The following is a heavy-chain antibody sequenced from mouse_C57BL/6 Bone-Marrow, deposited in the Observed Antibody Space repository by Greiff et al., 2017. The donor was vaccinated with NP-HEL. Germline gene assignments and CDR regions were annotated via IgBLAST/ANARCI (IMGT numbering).Heavy chain of an antibody. J-gene: IGHJ1*03. CDR2: INPNNGGT. CDR3: AREGLYWYFDV. Sequence: EVQLQQPGADLVKPGASVKISCKASGYTSTDYYMNWVKQSHGKSLEWIGDINPNNGGTSYNQKFKGKATLTVDKSSSTAYMELRSLTSEDSAVYYCAREGLYWYFDVWGTGTTVTVSS. CDR1: GYTSTDYY. V-gene: IGHV1-26*01. D-gene: IGHD3-1*01.